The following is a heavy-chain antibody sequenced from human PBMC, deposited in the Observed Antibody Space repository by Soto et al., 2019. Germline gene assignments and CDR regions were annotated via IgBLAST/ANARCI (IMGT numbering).Heavy chain of an antibody. D-gene: IGHD1-26*01. CDR2: IWYDGSNR. V-gene: IGHV3-33*01. CDR3: ARVSPIVGAPYYFYALDV. J-gene: IGHJ6*02. Sequence: GGSLRLSCAVSGFTFSDYGMHWVRQAPGKGLEWVAVIWYDGSNRYYADSVKGRFTISRDNSKDTLYLQMNSLRAEDTAVYYFARVSPIVGAPYYFYALDVWGQGTTVTVSS. CDR1: GFTFSDYG.